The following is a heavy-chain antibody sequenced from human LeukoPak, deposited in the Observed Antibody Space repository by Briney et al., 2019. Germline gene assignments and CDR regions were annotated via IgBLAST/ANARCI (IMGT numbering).Heavy chain of an antibody. Sequence: ASVKVSCKASGYTFTGYYMHWVRQAPGQRLEWMGWINAGNGNTKYSQKFQGRVTITRDTSASTAYMELSSLRSEDTAVYYCAREDPGGSCPDFDYWGQGTLVTVSS. CDR3: AREDPGGSCPDFDY. CDR2: INAGNGNT. V-gene: IGHV1-3*01. J-gene: IGHJ4*02. CDR1: GYTFTGYY. D-gene: IGHD2-15*01.